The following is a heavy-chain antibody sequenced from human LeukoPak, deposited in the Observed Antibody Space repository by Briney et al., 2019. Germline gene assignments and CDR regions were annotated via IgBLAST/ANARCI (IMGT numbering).Heavy chain of an antibody. D-gene: IGHD1-20*01. J-gene: IGHJ4*02. CDR3: TTGGYNWNDRYY. V-gene: IGHV3-15*01. CDR2: IKRKPNGGTT. CDR1: GFTFSNAW. Sequence: PGGSLRLSCAAPGFTFSNAWMSSVRQAPGKGLEWVGRIKRKPNGGTTDYAAPVKVTFTISRDDSKITLYLQMNSLKTEDTAVYYCTTGGYNWNDRYYWGQGTLVTVSS.